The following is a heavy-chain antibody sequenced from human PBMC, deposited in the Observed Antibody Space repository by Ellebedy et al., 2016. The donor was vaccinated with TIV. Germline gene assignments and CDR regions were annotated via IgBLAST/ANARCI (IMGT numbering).Heavy chain of an antibody. J-gene: IGHJ4*02. V-gene: IGHV3-11*06. CDR2: ISSSGSNT. D-gene: IGHD6-19*01. CDR1: GFSFSDYY. CDR3: ARGQAVAGSHFDY. Sequence: GESLKISCAASGFSFSDYYMSWIRQVPGTGLEWLSYISSSGSNTNYADSVKGRFTSSRDNAKNSLYLEMNSLKVEDTAVYYCARGQAVAGSHFDYWGQGTLVTVSS.